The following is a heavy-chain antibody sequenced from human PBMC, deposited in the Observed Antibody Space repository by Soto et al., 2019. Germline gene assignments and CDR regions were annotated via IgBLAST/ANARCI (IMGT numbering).Heavy chain of an antibody. V-gene: IGHV1-69*01. CDR3: ARGVGAYSFDY. CDR2: IIPIFGTT. J-gene: IGHJ4*02. CDR1: GGTFSTYA. Sequence: QVQLVQYGAEVKKPGSSVKVYCKASGGTFSTYAITWVLQAPGQGLEWLGGIIPIFGTTDYARKFQGRVTITAAESTSTVFIELSSLTSEDTAVYYCARGVGAYSFDYWGQGTLVTVSS. D-gene: IGHD1-26*01.